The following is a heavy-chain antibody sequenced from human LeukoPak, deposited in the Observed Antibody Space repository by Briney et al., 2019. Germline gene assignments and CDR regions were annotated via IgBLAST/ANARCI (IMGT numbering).Heavy chain of an antibody. Sequence: GGSLRLSCAAPGFTVSSNYMSWVRQAPGKGLEWVSVIYSGGSTYYADSVKGRFTISRDNSKNTLYLQMNSLRAEDTAVYYCARAYSSGEGVDYWGQGTLVTVSS. CDR2: IYSGGST. CDR1: GFTVSSNY. D-gene: IGHD6-19*01. J-gene: IGHJ4*02. V-gene: IGHV3-53*01. CDR3: ARAYSSGEGVDY.